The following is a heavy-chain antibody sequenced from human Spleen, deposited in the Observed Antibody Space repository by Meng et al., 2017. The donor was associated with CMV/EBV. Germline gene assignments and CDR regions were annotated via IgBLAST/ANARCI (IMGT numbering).Heavy chain of an antibody. CDR3: ARERLYQPLWGDALDI. CDR2: ISSSRSYI. CDR1: GFTFSGYW. V-gene: IGHV3-21*01. Sequence: GESLKISCAASGFTFSGYWMNWVRQTPGKGLEWVASISSSRSYINYADSVKGRFTISRDNAKDSLYLQMSSLRAEDTAVYYCARERLYQPLWGDALDIWGQGTMVTVSS. J-gene: IGHJ3*02. D-gene: IGHD2-2*01.